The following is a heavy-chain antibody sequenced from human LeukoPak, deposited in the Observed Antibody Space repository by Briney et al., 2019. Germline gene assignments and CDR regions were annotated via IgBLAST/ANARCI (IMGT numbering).Heavy chain of an antibody. J-gene: IGHJ4*02. CDR2: INPDGGDK. CDR3: ARLKGTTSVFDY. V-gene: IGHV3-7*03. Sequence: GSLRLSCVASGFTFSGHWMTWVRQAPGKRLEWVVNINPDGGDKFYVDSVKGRFTASWDNARNSLYLQMDRLRAADTAVYYCARLKGTTSVFDYWGQGTLVTVAS. CDR1: GFTFSGHW. D-gene: IGHD4-17*01.